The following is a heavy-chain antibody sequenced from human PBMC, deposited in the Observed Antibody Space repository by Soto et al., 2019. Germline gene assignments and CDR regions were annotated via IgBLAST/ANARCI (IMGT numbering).Heavy chain of an antibody. CDR1: GFTVSSNY. D-gene: IGHD3-22*01. CDR2: IYSGGST. Sequence: PGGSLRLSCAASGFTVSSNYMGWVRQAPGKGLEWVSVIYSGGSTYYADSVKGRFTISRDKSKHTVYLQMNSLRAEDTAVYYCARPYYYDSSGYPNAFDMWGQGTMVTVSS. J-gene: IGHJ3*02. V-gene: IGHV3-53*01. CDR3: ARPYYYDSSGYPNAFDM.